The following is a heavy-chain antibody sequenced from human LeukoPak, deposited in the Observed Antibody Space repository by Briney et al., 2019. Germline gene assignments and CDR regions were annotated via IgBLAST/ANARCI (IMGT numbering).Heavy chain of an antibody. CDR2: ISSSSSYI. D-gene: IGHD2-15*01. Sequence: SAAQTLSCAAPGVTFSSSSRNWVRQNQGKGLEWVSSISSSSSYIYYADSVKGRFTISRENAKNSLYLKMNSLRAEDTAVYYCTKGGSCCWDYFAYGVQG. V-gene: IGHV3-21*01. J-gene: IGHJ4*02. CDR3: TKGGSCCWDYFAY. CDR1: GVTFSSSS.